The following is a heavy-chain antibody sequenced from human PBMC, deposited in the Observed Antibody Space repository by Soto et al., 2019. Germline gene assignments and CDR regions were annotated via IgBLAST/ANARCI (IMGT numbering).Heavy chain of an antibody. CDR2: ISPSGGDT. J-gene: IGHJ2*01. V-gene: IGHV1-46*01. Sequence: GASVKVSCKASGYTFTSYYLHWVRQAPGQGLEWMGIISPSGGDTNYALKFQGRVAMTRDTSTNTVYMELSSLRSEDTAVYYCARGEGGRNGYNYYWYSDLWGRGTLVTVSS. CDR1: GYTFTSYY. D-gene: IGHD5-12*01. CDR3: ARGEGGRNGYNYYWYSDL.